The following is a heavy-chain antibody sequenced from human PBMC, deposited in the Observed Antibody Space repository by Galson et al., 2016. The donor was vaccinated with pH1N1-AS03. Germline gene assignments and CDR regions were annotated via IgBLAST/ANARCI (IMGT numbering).Heavy chain of an antibody. CDR2: ISSSSSTI. D-gene: IGHD4-17*01. Sequence: SLRLSCAASGFTFSSSNMHWVRQAPGKGLEWVSYISSSSSTIYYVDSVKGRFTISRDNAKSSLYLQMHSLSAEDTAVYYCARTPHGDYAYYGMDVWGQGTTVTVSS. CDR1: GFTFSSSN. CDR3: ARTPHGDYAYYGMDV. J-gene: IGHJ6*02. V-gene: IGHV3-48*01.